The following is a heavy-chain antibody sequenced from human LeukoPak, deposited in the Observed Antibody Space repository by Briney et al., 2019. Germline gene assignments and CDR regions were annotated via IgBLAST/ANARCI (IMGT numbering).Heavy chain of an antibody. CDR2: ISYDGSNK. CDR3: ARARRASIVAAGTW. CDR1: GFTFSSYA. V-gene: IGHV3-30*01. Sequence: GGSLRLSCAASGFTFSSYAMHWVRQAPGKGLEWVAVISYDGSNKYYADSVKGRFTISRDNSKNTLYLQMNSLRAEDTAVYYCARARRASIVAAGTWWGQGTLVTVSS. J-gene: IGHJ4*02. D-gene: IGHD6-13*01.